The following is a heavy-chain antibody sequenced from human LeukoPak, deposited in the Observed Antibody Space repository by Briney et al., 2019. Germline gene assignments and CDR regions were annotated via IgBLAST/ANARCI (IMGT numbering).Heavy chain of an antibody. CDR3: ARKSYYYDSSGYYVAYFDY. Sequence: GGSLRLSCAASGFTVSSNYMSWVRQAPGKGLEWVSVIYSGGSTYYADSVKGRFTISRDNSTNTLYLQMNSLRAEDTAVYYCARKSYYYDSSGYYVAYFDYWGQGTLVTVSS. V-gene: IGHV3-53*01. J-gene: IGHJ4*02. D-gene: IGHD3-22*01. CDR1: GFTVSSNY. CDR2: IYSGGST.